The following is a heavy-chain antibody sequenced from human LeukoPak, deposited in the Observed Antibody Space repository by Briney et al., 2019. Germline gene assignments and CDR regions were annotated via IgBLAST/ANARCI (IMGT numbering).Heavy chain of an antibody. D-gene: IGHD2-21*02. CDR3: AREEDCGGDCYPQITQKYYYYGMDV. V-gene: IGHV1-69*04. Sequence: GASVKVSCKASGGTFSSYAIIWVRQAPGQGLEWMGRIIPILGIANYAQKFQGRVTITADKSTSTAYMELSSLRSEDTAVYCCAREEDCGGDCYPQITQKYYYYGMDVWGQGTTVTVSS. CDR2: IIPILGIA. CDR1: GGTFSSYA. J-gene: IGHJ6*02.